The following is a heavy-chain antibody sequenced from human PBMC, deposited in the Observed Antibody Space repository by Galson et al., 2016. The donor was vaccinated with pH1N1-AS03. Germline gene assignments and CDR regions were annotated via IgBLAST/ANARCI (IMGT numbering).Heavy chain of an antibody. CDR1: GFTFRSYG. Sequence: SLRLSCAASGFTFRSYGMHWVRQTPGKGLQWVAVISYDESKKLYADSVRGRSTISRDNSKNTLYLQMNSLRPEDTAVYFCARSQSFYVDYFDNWGRGTLVTVSS. D-gene: IGHD3-10*02. CDR3: ARSQSFYVDYFDN. V-gene: IGHV3-30*03. CDR2: ISYDESKK. J-gene: IGHJ4*02.